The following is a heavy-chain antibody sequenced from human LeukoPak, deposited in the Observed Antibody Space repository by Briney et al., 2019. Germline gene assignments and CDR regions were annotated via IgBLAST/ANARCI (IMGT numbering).Heavy chain of an antibody. D-gene: IGHD3-3*01. CDR2: INPNSGGT. Sequence: GASVKVSCKASGYTFTGYYMHWVRQAPGQGLEWMGWINPNSGGTNYAQKFQGRVTMTRDTSISTAYMELSRLRSDDTAVYYCARGLRFLEGGGYYYYYMDVWGKGTTVTVSS. CDR1: GYTFTGYY. J-gene: IGHJ6*03. CDR3: ARGLRFLEGGGYYYYYMDV. V-gene: IGHV1-2*02.